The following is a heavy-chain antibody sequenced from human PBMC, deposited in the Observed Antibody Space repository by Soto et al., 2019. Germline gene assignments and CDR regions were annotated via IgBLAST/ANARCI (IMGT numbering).Heavy chain of an antibody. CDR1: GFTFSTYA. CDR3: AKHKVQLLNGLDY. CDR2: ISDSGDNT. V-gene: IGHV3-23*01. J-gene: IGHJ4*02. D-gene: IGHD1-26*01. Sequence: GGSLRLSCAASGFTFSTYAMSWVRQAPGKGLEWVSFISDSGDNTYYADSVKGRFTISRDNSKNTLYLQMNSLRAEDTAIYYCAKHKVQLLNGLDYWGQGTMGTVSS.